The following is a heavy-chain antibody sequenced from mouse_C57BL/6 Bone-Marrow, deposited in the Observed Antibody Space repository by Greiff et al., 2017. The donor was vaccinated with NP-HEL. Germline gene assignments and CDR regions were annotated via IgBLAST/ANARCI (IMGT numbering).Heavy chain of an antibody. CDR1: GYTFTSYD. D-gene: IGHD1-3*01. CDR2: IYPRDGST. V-gene: IGHV1-85*01. CDR3: ARFNNYYAMDY. Sequence: VQLMESGPELVKPGASVKLSCKASGYTFTSYDINWVKQRPGQGLEWIGWIYPRDGSTKYNEKFKGKATLTVDTSSSTAYMELHSLTSEDSAVYFCARFNNYYAMDYWGQGTSVTVSS. J-gene: IGHJ4*01.